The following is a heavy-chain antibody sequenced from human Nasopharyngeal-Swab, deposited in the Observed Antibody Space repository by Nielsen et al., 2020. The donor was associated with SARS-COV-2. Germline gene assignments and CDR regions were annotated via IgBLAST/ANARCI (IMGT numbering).Heavy chain of an antibody. CDR3: ARARRNFVVVSAFDY. J-gene: IGHJ4*02. V-gene: IGHV4-31*02. CDR2: IYYSGST. Sequence: WIRQPPGKGLEWIGYIYYSGSTYYNPSLKSRVTISVDTSKNQFSLKLSSVTAADTAVHYCARARRNFVVVSAFDYWGQGTLVTVSS. D-gene: IGHD2-21*02.